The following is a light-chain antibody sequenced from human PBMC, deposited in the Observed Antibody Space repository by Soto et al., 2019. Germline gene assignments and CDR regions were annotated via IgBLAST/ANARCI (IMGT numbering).Light chain of an antibody. V-gene: IGLV2-8*01. CDR1: SSDVGGYNY. J-gene: IGLJ1*01. CDR3: SSYAGSSNV. CDR2: AVN. Sequence: QSALTQPPSASGSPGQSVAISCTGTSSDVGGYNYVSWYQHHPGKAPKLMIYAVNKRPSAVPDRFSGSKSGNTASLTVSGLQAEDEADYYCSSYAGSSNVFGTGTKVTVL.